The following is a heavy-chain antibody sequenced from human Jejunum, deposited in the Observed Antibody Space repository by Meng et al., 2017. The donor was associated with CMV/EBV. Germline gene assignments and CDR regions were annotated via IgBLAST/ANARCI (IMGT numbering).Heavy chain of an antibody. CDR3: ARAGLRAYMDV. V-gene: IGHV3-53*01. Sequence: SCAVSGFTVSDNFLSGVRQAPGKGLEWVAVIYSIGGTYYADSVRGRFTISRDNSKNTVFLHMNSLRAEDTAVYYCARAGLRAYMDVWGQGTTVTVSS. CDR1: GFTVSDNF. J-gene: IGHJ6*03. CDR2: IYSIGGT. D-gene: IGHD5/OR15-5a*01.